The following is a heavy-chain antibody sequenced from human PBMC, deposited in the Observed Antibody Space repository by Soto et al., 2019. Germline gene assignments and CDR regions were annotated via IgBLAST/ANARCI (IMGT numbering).Heavy chain of an antibody. CDR3: AKAVGYCSSTSCRDYYFYYGMDV. J-gene: IGHJ6*02. V-gene: IGHV3-30*18. Sequence: HPGGSLRLSCAASGFTFSNYGMHRVRQAPGKGLEWVAVISYDGSNKYYADSVKGRFTISRDNSKNTLYLQMNSLRAEDTAVYYCAKAVGYCSSTSCRDYYFYYGMDVWGQGTTVTVSS. CDR1: GFTFSNYG. D-gene: IGHD2-2*01. CDR2: ISYDGSNK.